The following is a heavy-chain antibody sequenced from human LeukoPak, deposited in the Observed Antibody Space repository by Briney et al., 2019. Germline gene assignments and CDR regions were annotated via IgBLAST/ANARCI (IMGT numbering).Heavy chain of an antibody. CDR3: ARSTWFGELSFDY. Sequence: SETLSLTCAVYGGSFSGYYWSWIRQPPGKGLEWIGEINHSGSTNYNPSLKSRVTISVDTSKNQFSLKVSSVTAADTAVYYCARSTWFGELSFDYWGQGTLVTVSS. CDR2: INHSGST. D-gene: IGHD3-10*01. J-gene: IGHJ4*02. V-gene: IGHV4-34*01. CDR1: GGSFSGYY.